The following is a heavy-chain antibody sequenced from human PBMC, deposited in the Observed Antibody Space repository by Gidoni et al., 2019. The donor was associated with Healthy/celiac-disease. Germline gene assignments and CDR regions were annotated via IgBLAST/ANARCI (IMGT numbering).Heavy chain of an antibody. CDR2: ISSSSSYI. J-gene: IGHJ5*02. CDR3: ARDQASELYDILTGYSS. D-gene: IGHD3-9*01. V-gene: IGHV3-21*01. Sequence: EVQLVESGGGLVKPGGSLRLSCAASGFTFSSYSMNWVRQDPGKGLEWVSSISSSSSYIYYADSVKGRFTISRDNAKNSLYLQMNSLRAEDTAVYYCARDQASELYDILTGYSSWGQGTLVTVSS. CDR1: GFTFSSYS.